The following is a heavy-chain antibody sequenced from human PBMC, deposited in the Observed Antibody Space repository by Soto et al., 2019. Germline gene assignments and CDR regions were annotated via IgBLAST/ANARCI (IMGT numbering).Heavy chain of an antibody. CDR1: GYTFTSYG. V-gene: IGHV1-18*01. D-gene: IGHD3-22*01. CDR2: ISAYNGNT. J-gene: IGHJ4*02. Sequence: ASVKVSCKASGYTFTSYGISWVRQAPGQGLEWMGWISAYNGNTNYAQKLQGRVTMTTDTSTSTAYMELSSLRSEDTAVYYCATRNSSGTWYYFDYWGQGTLVTVS. CDR3: ATRNSSGTWYYFDY.